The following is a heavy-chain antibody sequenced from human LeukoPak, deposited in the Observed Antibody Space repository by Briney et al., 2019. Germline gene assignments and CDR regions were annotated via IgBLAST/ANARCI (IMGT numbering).Heavy chain of an antibody. CDR3: ARSVGYCSGGSCYSDNWFDP. Sequence: PSETLSLTCTVSGGSISSYYWSWIRQPPGKGLEWIGYIYYSGSTNYNPSLKSRVTISADTSKNQFSLKLSSVTAADTAVYYCARSVGYCSGGSCYSDNWFDPWGQGTLVTVSS. V-gene: IGHV4-59*01. CDR2: IYYSGST. D-gene: IGHD2-15*01. CDR1: GGSISSYY. J-gene: IGHJ5*02.